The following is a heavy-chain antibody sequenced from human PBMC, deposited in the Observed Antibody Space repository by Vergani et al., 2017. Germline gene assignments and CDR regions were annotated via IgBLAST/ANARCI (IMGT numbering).Heavy chain of an antibody. CDR1: GGTFSSYA. CDR2: IIPIFGTA. J-gene: IGHJ3*02. V-gene: IGHV1-69*01. Sequence: QVQLVQSGAEVKQPGSSVKVSCKASGGTFSSYAISWVRQAPGQGLEWMGGIIPIFGTANYAQKFQGRVTITPDESTGTAYMELSSLRSEDTAVYYCARGGSSWYETDAFDIWGQGTMVTVSA. CDR3: ARGGSSWYETDAFDI. D-gene: IGHD6-13*01.